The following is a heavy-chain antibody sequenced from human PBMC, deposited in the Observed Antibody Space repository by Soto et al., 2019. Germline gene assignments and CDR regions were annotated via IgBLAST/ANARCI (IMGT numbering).Heavy chain of an antibody. CDR1: GGTFSSYA. CDR3: ARERPDSSGHDAFDI. J-gene: IGHJ3*02. V-gene: IGHV1-69*06. CDR2: IIPIFGTA. D-gene: IGHD3-22*01. Sequence: SVKVSCKASGGTFSSYAISWVRQAPGQGLEWMGGIIPIFGTANYAQKFQGRVTITADKSTSTAYMELSSLRSEDTAVYYCARERPDSSGHDAFDIWGQGTMVTVSS.